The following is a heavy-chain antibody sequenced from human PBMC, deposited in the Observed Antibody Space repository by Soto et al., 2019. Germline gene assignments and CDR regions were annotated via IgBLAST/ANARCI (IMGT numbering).Heavy chain of an antibody. CDR1: GYTLNEVA. V-gene: IGHV1-24*01. CDR3: TTSHGDYNFDH. D-gene: IGHD4-17*01. J-gene: IGHJ5*02. Sequence: QVPLVQSGAEVKKPGASVKVSCKVSGYTLNEVAMHWVRQAPGKGLEWRGGFDPDEAETIYAQHFQGRGTMTEDTSTDTVYMELSSLRSEDTALYFCTTSHGDYNFDHWGQGTLVTVSS. CDR2: FDPDEAET.